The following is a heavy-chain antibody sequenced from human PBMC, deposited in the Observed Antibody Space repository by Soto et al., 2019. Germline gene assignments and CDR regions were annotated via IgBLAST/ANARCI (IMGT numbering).Heavy chain of an antibody. D-gene: IGHD3-10*01. CDR3: ARVATYGLWFGELLLNFDNWFDP. CDR1: GFTFSSYW. CDR2: IKQDGSEK. V-gene: IGHV3-7*01. Sequence: GGSLRLSCAASGFTFSSYWMSWVRQAPGKGLEWVANIKQDGSEKYYVDSVKGRFTISRDNAKNSLYLQMNSLRAEDTAVYYCARVATYGLWFGELLLNFDNWFDPWGQGTLVTVSS. J-gene: IGHJ5*02.